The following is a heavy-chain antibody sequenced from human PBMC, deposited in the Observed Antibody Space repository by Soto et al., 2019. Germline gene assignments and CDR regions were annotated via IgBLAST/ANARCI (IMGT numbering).Heavy chain of an antibody. CDR3: ASDYDFWSGYYSFDP. J-gene: IGHJ5*02. Sequence: TSETLSLTCTVSGGSISSSSYYRGWIRQPPGKGLEWIGSIYYSGSTYYNPSLKSRVTISVDTSKNQFSLKLSSVTAADTAVYYCASDYDFWSGYYSFDPWGQGTLVTVSS. CDR2: IYYSGST. D-gene: IGHD3-3*01. V-gene: IGHV4-39*01. CDR1: GGSISSSSYY.